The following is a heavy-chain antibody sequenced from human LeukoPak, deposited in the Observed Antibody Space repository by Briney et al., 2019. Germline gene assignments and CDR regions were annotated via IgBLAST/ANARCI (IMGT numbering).Heavy chain of an antibody. D-gene: IGHD2-2*01. J-gene: IGHJ4*02. CDR2: IKQGGSEK. Sequence: GGSLRLSCAASGFTLSSYWMSWVRQAPGKGLEWVANIKQGGSEKYYVDSVKGRFTVSRDNAKNSLYLQMNSLRAEDTAVYYCASEREYCSSTSCHYYFDYWGQGTLVTVSS. V-gene: IGHV3-7*01. CDR3: ASEREYCSSTSCHYYFDY. CDR1: GFTLSSYW.